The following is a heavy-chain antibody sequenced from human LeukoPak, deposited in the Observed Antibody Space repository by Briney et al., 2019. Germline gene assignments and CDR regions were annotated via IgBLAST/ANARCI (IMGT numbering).Heavy chain of an antibody. CDR3: AQSSPVLLWN. CDR1: GFTFSSYW. Sequence: PGGSLRLSCAASGFTFSSYWMHWVRQAPGKGLVWVSRINSDGSTTNYADSMKGRFTISRDNAKNTLYLQMNSLRAEDTAVYYCAQSSPVLLWNWGQGTLVTVSS. CDR2: INSDGSTT. V-gene: IGHV3-74*01. J-gene: IGHJ4*02. D-gene: IGHD3-10*01.